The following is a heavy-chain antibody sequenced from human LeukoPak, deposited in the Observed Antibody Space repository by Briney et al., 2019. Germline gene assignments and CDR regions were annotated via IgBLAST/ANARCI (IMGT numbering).Heavy chain of an antibody. Sequence: PSETLSLTCTVSGGSISSSTYYWGWIRQPPGKGLEWIGSIYYSGSTYYNPPIKSRVTISVDTSKKQFSLKLSSVTAADTAVYYCARLRNYYHYMDVWGKGTTVTVSS. J-gene: IGHJ6*03. CDR2: IYYSGST. CDR3: ARLRNYYHYMDV. V-gene: IGHV4-39*01. CDR1: GGSISSSTYY.